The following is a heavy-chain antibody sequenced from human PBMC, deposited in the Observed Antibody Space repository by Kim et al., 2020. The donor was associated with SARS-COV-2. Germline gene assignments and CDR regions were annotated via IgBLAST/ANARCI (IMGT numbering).Heavy chain of an antibody. J-gene: IGHJ6*02. Sequence: GGSLRLSCAASGFTFSSYEMNWVRQAPGKGLEWVSYISSSGSTIYYADSVKGRFTISRDNAKNSLYLQMNSLRAEDTAVYYCARDRWVATVTPQPPYYYGMDVWGQGTTVTVSS. CDR1: GFTFSSYE. D-gene: IGHD4-17*01. V-gene: IGHV3-48*03. CDR2: ISSSGSTI. CDR3: ARDRWVATVTPQPPYYYGMDV.